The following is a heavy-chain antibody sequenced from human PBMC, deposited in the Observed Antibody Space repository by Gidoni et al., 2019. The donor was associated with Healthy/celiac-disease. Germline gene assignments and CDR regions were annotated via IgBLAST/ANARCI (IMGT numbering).Heavy chain of an antibody. Sequence: QVQLVQSGAEVKKPGSSVEVSCKASGGPFGSYAISWVRQAPGQGLEWMGGIIPIFGTANYAQKFQGRVTITADKSTSTAYMELSSLRSEDTAVYYCARDAPVGATTIANDYWGQGTLVTVSS. CDR1: GGPFGSYA. J-gene: IGHJ4*02. V-gene: IGHV1-69*06. CDR3: ARDAPVGATTIANDY. D-gene: IGHD1-26*01. CDR2: IIPIFGTA.